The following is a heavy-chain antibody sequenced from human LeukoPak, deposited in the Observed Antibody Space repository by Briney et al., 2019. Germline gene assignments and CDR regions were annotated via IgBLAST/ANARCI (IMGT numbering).Heavy chain of an antibody. Sequence: SETLSLTCTASGGSISSSSYYWGWIRQPPGKGLEWIGSIYYSGSTYYNPSLKSRVTISVDTSKNQFSLKLSSVTAADTAVYYCARLGYCSGGSCYSGTIDYWGQGTLVTVSS. D-gene: IGHD2-15*01. CDR1: GGSISSSSYY. J-gene: IGHJ4*02. CDR2: IYYSGST. CDR3: ARLGYCSGGSCYSGTIDY. V-gene: IGHV4-39*01.